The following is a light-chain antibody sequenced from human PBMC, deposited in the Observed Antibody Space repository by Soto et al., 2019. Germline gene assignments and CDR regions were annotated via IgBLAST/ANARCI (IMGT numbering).Light chain of an antibody. V-gene: IGKV3-15*01. J-gene: IGKJ4*01. CDR3: QQYNNWPPLT. CDR1: QSVSSN. Sequence: EIVMTQSPATLSVSPGERATLSCRASQSVSSNLAWYQQKPGQAPRLLIYGASTRATGIPARFSGSGSGTEFTLPISSLQSEDFEVYYCQQYNNWPPLTFGGGTKVEIK. CDR2: GAS.